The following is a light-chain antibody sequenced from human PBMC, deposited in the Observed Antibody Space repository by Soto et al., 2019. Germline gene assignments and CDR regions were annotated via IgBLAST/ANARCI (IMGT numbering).Light chain of an antibody. CDR3: SSYTSRSTLV. CDR1: SSDVGGYNY. J-gene: IGLJ1*01. Sequence: QSALTQPASVSVSPGQSITISCTGTSSDVGGYNYVSWYQQHPGKAPKLMIYDGSNRPSGVSNRFSGSKSGNTASLTISGLQAEDEADYYCSSYTSRSTLVFGTGTKLTVL. V-gene: IGLV2-14*01. CDR2: DGS.